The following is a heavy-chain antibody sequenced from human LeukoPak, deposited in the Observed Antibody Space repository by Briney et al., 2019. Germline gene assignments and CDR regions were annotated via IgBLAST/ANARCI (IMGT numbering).Heavy chain of an antibody. V-gene: IGHV3-48*03. D-gene: IGHD3-22*01. J-gene: IGHJ3*01. CDR2: ISSSGSTI. CDR1: GFTFSSYE. Sequence: GGSLRLSCAASGFTFSSYEMNWVRQAPGKGLEWVSYISSSGSTIYYADSVKGRFTISRDNAKNSLYLQMNSLRAEDTAVYYCARKETYYYDSSGYWGWGQGTMVTVSS. CDR3: ARKETYYYDSSGYWG.